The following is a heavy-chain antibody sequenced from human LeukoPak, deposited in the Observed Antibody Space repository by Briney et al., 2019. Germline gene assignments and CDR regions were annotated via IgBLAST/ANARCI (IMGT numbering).Heavy chain of an antibody. Sequence: PSETLSLTCTVSGGSISSSSYYWGWIRQPPGKGLEWIGSIYYSGSTYYNPSHKSRVTISVDTSKNQFSLKLSSVTAADTAVYYCARRPYSSSWYGIIDYWGQGTLVTVSS. CDR1: GGSISSSSYY. D-gene: IGHD6-13*01. V-gene: IGHV4-39*01. J-gene: IGHJ4*02. CDR2: IYYSGST. CDR3: ARRPYSSSWYGIIDY.